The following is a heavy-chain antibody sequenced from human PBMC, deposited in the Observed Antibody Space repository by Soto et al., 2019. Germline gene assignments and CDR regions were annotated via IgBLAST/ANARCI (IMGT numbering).Heavy chain of an antibody. CDR1: CYTFSNYG. J-gene: IGHJ5*02. CDR2: ISLYSDGA. Sequence: ASVKVSVKTSCYTFSNYGITWLRQAPGQPLEWLGWISLYSDGANYAQKFQGRVSMTTDTSTTTAYMELRSLRSDDTAVYYCARVVPGAEAWFGPWGQGTLVTVSS. CDR3: ARVVPGAEAWFGP. D-gene: IGHD2-2*01. V-gene: IGHV1-18*01.